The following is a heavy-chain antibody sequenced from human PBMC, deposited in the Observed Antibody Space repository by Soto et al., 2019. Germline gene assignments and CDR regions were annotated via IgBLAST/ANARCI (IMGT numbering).Heavy chain of an antibody. CDR3: ARNRGYDFWSGARD. CDR1: GDMFRSYT. D-gene: IGHD3-3*01. J-gene: IGHJ4*02. CDR2: IIPIFGTA. Sequence: QVQLVQSGAEVKKPGSSVKVSCKASGDMFRSYTISWVRQAPGEGLEWMGGIIPIFGTANYAQKFQGRVTITADESTNTAYMELSSLRSEDTAIYYCARNRGYDFWSGARDWGQGTLVTVSS. V-gene: IGHV1-69*01.